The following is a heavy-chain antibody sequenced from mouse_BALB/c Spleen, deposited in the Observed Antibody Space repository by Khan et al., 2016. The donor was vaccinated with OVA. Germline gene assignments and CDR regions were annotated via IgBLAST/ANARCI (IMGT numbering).Heavy chain of an antibody. Sequence: VQLKQSGAELVRPGASVNMSCKASGFDITDYDMHWVKQRPEQGLEWIGWIDTENDNTIYDPKFQSRASITSDTSSNTAYLQLSSLTSEDTAVYYCARGGYSHWFAYWGQGTLVTVSA. CDR2: IDTENDNT. D-gene: IGHD2-3*01. V-gene: IGHV14-1*02. CDR3: ARGGYSHWFAY. CDR1: GFDITDYD. J-gene: IGHJ3*01.